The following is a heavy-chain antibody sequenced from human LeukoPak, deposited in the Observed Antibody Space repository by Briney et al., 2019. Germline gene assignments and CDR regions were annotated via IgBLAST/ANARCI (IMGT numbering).Heavy chain of an antibody. CDR3: VKGGQDCSPTTCYYD. CDR2: ISGSGST. CDR1: GYIFNNYA. J-gene: IGHJ4*02. V-gene: IGHV3-23*01. Sequence: PGGSLRLSCVASGYIFNNYAVSWVRQAPGKGLEWVSAISGSGSTYYADSVKGRFTISRDNSKNTGYLQMNSLRAEDTAVYYYVKGGQDCSPTTCYYDWGQGTLVTVSS. D-gene: IGHD2-2*01.